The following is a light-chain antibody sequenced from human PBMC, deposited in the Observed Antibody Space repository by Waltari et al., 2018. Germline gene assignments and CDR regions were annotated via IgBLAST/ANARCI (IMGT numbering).Light chain of an antibody. J-gene: IGKJ4*01. Sequence: DIQMTQSPSTLSASVGDRVTITCRASQSSSEWLAWYQQKPGKAPKLLIYKTSNLQSGVPSRFSGSGSGTEFTLTISSLQPDDFATYYCQQYNLYPLTIGGGTKVEIK. CDR2: KTS. CDR3: QQYNLYPLT. V-gene: IGKV1-5*03. CDR1: QSSSEW.